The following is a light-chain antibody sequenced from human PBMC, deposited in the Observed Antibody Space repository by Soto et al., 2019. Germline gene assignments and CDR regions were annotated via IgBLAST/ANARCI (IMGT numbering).Light chain of an antibody. V-gene: IGLV1-40*01. CDR2: GNS. Sequence: QSVLTQPPSVSGAPGQRVTISCTGSSSNIGAGYDVHWYQQLPGTAPKLLIYGNSNRPSGVPDRFSGSKSGTSASLAITGLQAEDEADYYCQSYDSSLVVFGGGTKVTFL. CDR1: SSNIGAGYD. CDR3: QSYDSSLVV. J-gene: IGLJ2*01.